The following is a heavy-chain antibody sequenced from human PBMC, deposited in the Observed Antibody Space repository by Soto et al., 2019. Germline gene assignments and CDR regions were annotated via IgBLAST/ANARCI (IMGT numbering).Heavy chain of an antibody. D-gene: IGHD2-15*01. V-gene: IGHV4-61*01. CDR2: VYYSGTT. CDR1: GGSVSDKTYY. Sequence: SETLSLTCSVSGGSVSDKTYYWSWIRQPPGKRLEWIGYVYYSGTTNYNPSLKSRVTISVDLSKNRFSLRLSSVTTADTALYYCARTTAANTTPRSRYFFDYWGQGTLVTVSS. CDR3: ARTTAANTTPRSRYFFDY. J-gene: IGHJ4*02.